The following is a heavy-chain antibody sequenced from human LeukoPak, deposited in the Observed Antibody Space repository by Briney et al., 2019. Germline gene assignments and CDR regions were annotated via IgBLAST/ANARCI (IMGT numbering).Heavy chain of an antibody. V-gene: IGHV1-8*01. CDR2: MNPNSGNT. Sequence: ASVKVSCKASGYTFTSYDINWVRQATGQGLEWMGWMNPNSGNTGYAQKFQGRVTMTRNTSISTAYMELSSLRSEDTAVYYCARVKYSSSLSGYYYMDVWGKGTTVTVSS. CDR3: ARVKYSSSLSGYYYMDV. CDR1: GYTFTSYD. D-gene: IGHD6-13*01. J-gene: IGHJ6*03.